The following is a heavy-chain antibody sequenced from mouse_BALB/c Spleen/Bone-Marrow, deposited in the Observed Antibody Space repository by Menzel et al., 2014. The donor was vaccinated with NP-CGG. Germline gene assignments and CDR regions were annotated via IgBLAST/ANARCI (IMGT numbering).Heavy chain of an antibody. J-gene: IGHJ4*01. Sequence: EVQLQQSGPELIKPGASVKMSCKASGYTFTSYVIHWVKQKPGQGLKRIGYINPYNDGTKYNEKFKGKATLTSDKSSSTAYMDLSSLASEDSAVYYCVRGVYYDYDEGALDYWGQGTSVTVSS. V-gene: IGHV1-14*01. CDR3: VRGVYYDYDEGALDY. CDR1: GYTFTSYV. CDR2: INPYNDGT. D-gene: IGHD2-4*01.